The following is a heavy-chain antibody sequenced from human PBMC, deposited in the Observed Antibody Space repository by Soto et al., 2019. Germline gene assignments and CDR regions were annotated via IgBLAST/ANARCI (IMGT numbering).Heavy chain of an antibody. V-gene: IGHV3-21*01. CDR3: ARVMGDDILTGYSAR. J-gene: IGHJ4*02. Sequence: EVQLVESGGGLVKPGGSLRLSCAASAFTFRSYSMNWVRQAPGKGLEWVSSISSSSTYIYYADSMKGRYTISIDNAKNSLYLQMNTLRAEDTAVYYCARVMGDDILTGYSARWGQGTLVTVSS. D-gene: IGHD3-9*01. CDR1: AFTFRSYS. CDR2: ISSSSTYI.